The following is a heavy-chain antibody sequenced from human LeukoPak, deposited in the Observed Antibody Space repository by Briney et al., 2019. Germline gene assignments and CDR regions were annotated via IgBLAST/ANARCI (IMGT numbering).Heavy chain of an antibody. Sequence: PGGSLRLSCAASGFTFSTYAMSWVRQAPGKGLEWVSAISDSGGSTYYADSVKGRFTISRDNSKNTLYLQMNSLSAEDMAAYYCAKVAPSSWYLNYWGQGTLVTVSS. J-gene: IGHJ4*02. CDR2: ISDSGGST. CDR1: GFTFSTYA. CDR3: AKVAPSSWYLNY. D-gene: IGHD6-13*01. V-gene: IGHV3-23*01.